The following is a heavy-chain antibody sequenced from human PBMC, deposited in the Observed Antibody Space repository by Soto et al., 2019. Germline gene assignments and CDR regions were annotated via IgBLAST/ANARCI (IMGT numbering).Heavy chain of an antibody. CDR3: ARAEAARPAAWY. CDR1: EFTFGDYY. V-gene: IGHV3-11*01. D-gene: IGHD6-6*01. Sequence: SPGLSFAASEFTFGDYYMSWIRQAPGKGLEWVSYISSSGSSTYYVGSVRGRFTISRDNAKNSLYLQMDSLGAEDTAVYYCARAEAARPAAWYWGQGT. J-gene: IGHJ4*02. CDR2: ISSSGSST.